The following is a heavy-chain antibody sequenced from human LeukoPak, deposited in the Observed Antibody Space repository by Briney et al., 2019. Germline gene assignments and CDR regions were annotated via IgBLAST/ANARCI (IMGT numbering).Heavy chain of an antibody. V-gene: IGHV3-66*04. CDR3: ARRGYGDYAPFDY. Sequence: GGSLRLSCAASGFTFSSYTMNWIRQAPGKGLEWLSLIYSGGTTSYADSVKGRFTISRDNSKNTLYLQMNSLRAEDTAVYYCARRGYGDYAPFDYWGQGALVTVSS. CDR2: IYSGGTT. J-gene: IGHJ4*02. CDR1: GFTFSSYT. D-gene: IGHD4-17*01.